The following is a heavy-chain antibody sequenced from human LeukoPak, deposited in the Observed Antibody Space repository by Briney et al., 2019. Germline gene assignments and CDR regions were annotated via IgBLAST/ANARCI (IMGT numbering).Heavy chain of an antibody. Sequence: GGSLRLSCAASGFTFSSYSMNWVRQAPGKGLEWVSAISGSGGSTYYADSVKGRFTISRDNSKNTLYLQMNSLRAEDTAVYYCAKTGGSYSDYWYFDLWGRGTLVTVSS. CDR1: GFTFSSYS. D-gene: IGHD1-26*01. J-gene: IGHJ2*01. V-gene: IGHV3-23*01. CDR2: ISGSGGST. CDR3: AKTGGSYSDYWYFDL.